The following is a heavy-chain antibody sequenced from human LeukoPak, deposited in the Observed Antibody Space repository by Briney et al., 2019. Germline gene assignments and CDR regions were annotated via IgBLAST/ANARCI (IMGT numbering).Heavy chain of an antibody. Sequence: SGGSLRLSCAASGFTFSDYYMSWIRQAPGKGLEWVSYISSSGSTIYYADSVKGRFTISRDNSKNTLYLQMNSLRAEDTAVYYCARESHYYDSSGYYYEAGHFDYWGQGTLVTVSS. J-gene: IGHJ4*02. CDR1: GFTFSDYY. CDR2: ISSSGSTI. CDR3: ARESHYYDSSGYYYEAGHFDY. D-gene: IGHD3-22*01. V-gene: IGHV3-11*04.